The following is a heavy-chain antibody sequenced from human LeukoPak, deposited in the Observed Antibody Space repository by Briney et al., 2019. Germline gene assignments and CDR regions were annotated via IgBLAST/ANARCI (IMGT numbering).Heavy chain of an antibody. CDR3: ASRLDY. Sequence: PGGSLRLSCATSGFTFSNYEMNWVRQAPGKGLEWVAVISYDGSNKYYADSVKGRFTISRDNSKNTLYLQMNSLRAEDTAVYYCASRLDYWGQGTLVTVSS. D-gene: IGHD6-6*01. CDR2: ISYDGSNK. CDR1: GFTFSNYE. V-gene: IGHV3-30*04. J-gene: IGHJ4*02.